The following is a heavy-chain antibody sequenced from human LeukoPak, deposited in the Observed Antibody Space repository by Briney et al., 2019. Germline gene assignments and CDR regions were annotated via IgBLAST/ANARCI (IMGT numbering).Heavy chain of an antibody. CDR2: ISYSSSYI. Sequence: GGSLRLSCAASGFTFSTYNMHWVRQAPGKGLEWVSSISYSSSYIYYADSVKGRFTISRDNSKNTLYLQMNSLRAEDTAVYYCAKTRPLDSSSWSHGDYWGQGTLVTVSS. CDR1: GFTFSTYN. V-gene: IGHV3-21*04. CDR3: AKTRPLDSSSWSHGDY. J-gene: IGHJ4*02. D-gene: IGHD6-13*01.